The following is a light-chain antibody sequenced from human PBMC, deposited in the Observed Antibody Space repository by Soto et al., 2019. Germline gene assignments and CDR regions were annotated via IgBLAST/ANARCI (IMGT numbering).Light chain of an antibody. Sequence: VLTQSPGTLSLSPGERATLSCRASQSVGSSYLDWYQQKPGQAPRLLIYGASSRATGIPDRFSGSGSGTDFTITISRLEPEDFVVYYCQQYGTSALIIFGQGTRLESK. CDR1: QSVGSSY. CDR3: QQYGTSALII. CDR2: GAS. V-gene: IGKV3-20*01. J-gene: IGKJ5*01.